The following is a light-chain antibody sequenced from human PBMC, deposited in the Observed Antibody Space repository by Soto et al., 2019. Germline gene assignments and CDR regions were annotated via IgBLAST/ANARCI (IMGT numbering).Light chain of an antibody. J-gene: IGKJ4*01. CDR2: AAS. Sequence: DIQMTQSPSSLSASVGVRVTITCRASQSISSYLNWYQQKPGKAPKLLIYAASSLQSGVPSRFSGSGSGTDFTLTISSLQPEDFATYYCQQSYSTPPRLTFGGGTKVEIK. CDR1: QSISSY. V-gene: IGKV1-39*01. CDR3: QQSYSTPPRLT.